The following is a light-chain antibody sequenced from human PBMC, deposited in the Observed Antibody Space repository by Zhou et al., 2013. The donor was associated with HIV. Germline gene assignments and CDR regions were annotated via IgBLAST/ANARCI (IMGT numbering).Light chain of an antibody. Sequence: QYPDTLSVSPGDSVTVACRTTQTVSSNLAWYQQKPGQPPRLVIYDASHRAIGIPARFSGSGFGTDFTLSISSLEPEDSAVYYCQQRDNWPITFGQGTRLEI. V-gene: IGKV3-11*01. CDR1: QTVSSN. CDR2: DAS. J-gene: IGKJ5*01. CDR3: QQRDNWPIT.